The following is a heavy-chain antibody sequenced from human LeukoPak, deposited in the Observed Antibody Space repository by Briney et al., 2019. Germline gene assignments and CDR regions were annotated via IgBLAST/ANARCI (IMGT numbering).Heavy chain of an antibody. V-gene: IGHV3-21*01. CDR2: ISSSSSYI. CDR3: ARDMAPSGAPNGAFDI. CDR1: GFTFSSYS. D-gene: IGHD1-26*01. J-gene: IGHJ3*02. Sequence: GGSLRLSCAASGFTFSSYSMNWVRQAPGKGLEWVSSISSSSSYIYYADSVKSRFTISRDNAKNSLYLQMNSLRAEDTAVYYCARDMAPSGAPNGAFDIWGQGTMVTVSS.